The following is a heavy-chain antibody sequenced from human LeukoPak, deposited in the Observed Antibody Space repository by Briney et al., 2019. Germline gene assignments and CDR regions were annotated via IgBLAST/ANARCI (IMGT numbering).Heavy chain of an antibody. CDR2: IYYSGST. CDR3: ARDEQQEDWFDP. CDR1: GGSISSYY. D-gene: IGHD6-13*01. Sequence: KPSETLSLTCTVSGGSISSYYWSWIRQPPGKGLEWIGYIYYSGSTNYNPSLKSRVTISVDTSKNQFSLKLSSVTAADTAVYYCARDEQQEDWFDPWGQGTLVTVSS. V-gene: IGHV4-59*01. J-gene: IGHJ5*02.